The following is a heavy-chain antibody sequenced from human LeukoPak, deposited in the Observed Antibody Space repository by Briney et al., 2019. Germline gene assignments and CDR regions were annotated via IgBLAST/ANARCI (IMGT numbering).Heavy chain of an antibody. CDR3: ARDQLLGGAANNWFDP. Sequence: ASVTVSCKASGYTFDSYGISWVRQAPGQGLEWMGWISAYSGNTNYAQRLQDRVTMTTDTSTSTAYMELRSLRSDDTAVYYCARDQLLGGAANNWFDPWGQGTLVTVSS. J-gene: IGHJ5*02. CDR2: ISAYSGNT. CDR1: GYTFDSYG. V-gene: IGHV1-18*01. D-gene: IGHD1-26*01.